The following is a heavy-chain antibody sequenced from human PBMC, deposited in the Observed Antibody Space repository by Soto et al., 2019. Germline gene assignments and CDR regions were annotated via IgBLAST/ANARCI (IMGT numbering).Heavy chain of an antibody. CDR3: AGQLRDNYYYYGMDV. CDR1: GGSISSYY. D-gene: IGHD6-19*01. CDR2: IYYSGST. Sequence: SETLSLTCTVSGGSISSYYWSWIRQPPGKGLEWIGYIYYSGSTNYNPSLKSRVTISVDTSKNQFSLKLSSVTAADTAVYYCAGQLRDNYYYYGMDVWGQGTTVTVSS. J-gene: IGHJ6*02. V-gene: IGHV4-59*01.